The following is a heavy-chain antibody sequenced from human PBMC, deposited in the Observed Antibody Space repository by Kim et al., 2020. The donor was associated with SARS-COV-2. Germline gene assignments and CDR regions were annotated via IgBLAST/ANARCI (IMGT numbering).Heavy chain of an antibody. CDR3: ARSLKQQLVENWFDP. Sequence: PSLKSRVTISVDTSKSQFALKLGSVTAADTAVYYWARSLKQQLVENWFDPWGQGTLVTVSS. V-gene: IGHV4-31*02. D-gene: IGHD6-13*01. J-gene: IGHJ5*02.